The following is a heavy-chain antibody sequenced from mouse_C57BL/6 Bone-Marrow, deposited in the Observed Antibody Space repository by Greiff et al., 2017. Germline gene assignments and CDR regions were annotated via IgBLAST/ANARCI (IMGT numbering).Heavy chain of an antibody. V-gene: IGHV1-69*01. Sequence: QVQLQQPGAELVMPGASVKLSCTASGYTFTSYWMHWVKQRPGQGLEWIGEIDPSDSYTNYNQKFKGKSTLTVDKSSSTAYMQLSSLTSEDSAVYYCAREGDGDDEGYDMDYWGQGTAVTVSS. CDR3: AREGDGDDEGYDMDY. J-gene: IGHJ4*01. D-gene: IGHD2-2*01. CDR1: GYTFTSYW. CDR2: IDPSDSYT.